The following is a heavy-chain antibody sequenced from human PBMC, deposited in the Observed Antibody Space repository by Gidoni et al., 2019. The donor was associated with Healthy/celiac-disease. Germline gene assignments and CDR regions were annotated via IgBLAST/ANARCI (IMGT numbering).Heavy chain of an antibody. CDR1: GFTFSSYA. J-gene: IGHJ4*02. CDR3: ARAPSPSVLRFLEWLLYLDY. CDR2: ISGSGGST. V-gene: IGHV3-23*01. D-gene: IGHD3-3*01. Sequence: EVQLLESGGGLVQPGGSLRLSCAASGFTFSSYAMSWVRQAPGKGLEWVSAISGSGGSTYYADSVKGRFTISRDNSKNTLYLQMNSLRAEDTAVYYCARAPSPSVLRFLEWLLYLDYWGQGTLVTVSS.